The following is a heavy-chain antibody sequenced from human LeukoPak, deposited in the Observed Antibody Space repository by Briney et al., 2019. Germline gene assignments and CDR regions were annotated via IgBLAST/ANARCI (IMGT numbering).Heavy chain of an antibody. Sequence: PGGSLRLSCAASGFTFSSYAMHWVRQAPGKGLEGVAVISYDGSNKYYADSVKGRFTISRDNSKNTLYLQMNSLRAEDTAVYYCARVITMIVVDYWGQGTLVTVSS. CDR2: ISYDGSNK. V-gene: IGHV3-30-3*01. CDR3: ARVITMIVVDY. J-gene: IGHJ4*02. D-gene: IGHD3-22*01. CDR1: GFTFSSYA.